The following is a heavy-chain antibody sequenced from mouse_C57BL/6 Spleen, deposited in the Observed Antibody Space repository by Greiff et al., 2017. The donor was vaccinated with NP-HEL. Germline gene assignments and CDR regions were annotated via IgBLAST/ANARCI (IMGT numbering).Heavy chain of an antibody. V-gene: IGHV1-53*01. CDR1: GYTFTSYW. J-gene: IGHJ1*03. Sequence: QVQLQQSGTELVKPGASVKLSCKASGYTFTSYWMHWVKQRPGQGLEWIGNINPSNGGTNYNEKFKSKATLTVDKSSSTAYMQLSSLTSEDSAVYYCARMGNGSSPYWYFDVWGTGTTVTVSS. D-gene: IGHD1-1*01. CDR3: ARMGNGSSPYWYFDV. CDR2: INPSNGGT.